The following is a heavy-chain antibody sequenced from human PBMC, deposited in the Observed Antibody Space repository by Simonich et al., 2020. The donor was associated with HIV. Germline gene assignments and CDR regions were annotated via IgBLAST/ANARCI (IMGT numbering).Heavy chain of an antibody. CDR3: ARSIGAAGFGGAFDI. V-gene: IGHV1-2*06. CDR2: INPNSVGT. CDR1: GYTFNGYY. Sequence: QVQLVQSGAEVKKPGASVKVSCKASGYTFNGYYMNWVRQAPGQGLERVGRINPNSVGTNEAQKLQGRSTITRDTSSSTAYMELSRLTSYDTAVYYGARSIGAAGFGGAFDIWGQGTMVTVSS. D-gene: IGHD6-13*01. J-gene: IGHJ3*02.